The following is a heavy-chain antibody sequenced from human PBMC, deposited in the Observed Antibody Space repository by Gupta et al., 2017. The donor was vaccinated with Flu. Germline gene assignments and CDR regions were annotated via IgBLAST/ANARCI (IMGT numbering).Heavy chain of an antibody. CDR1: GFSLSTSGVG. CDR2: IYWDDDK. J-gene: IGHJ3*02. D-gene: IGHD3-22*01. V-gene: IGHV2-5*02. CDR3: AHRFRSYDSRGPRAFDI. Sequence: QITLKESGPTLVKPTQTLTLTCTFSGFSLSTSGVGVGWIRQPPGKALEWLALIYWDDDKRYSPSLKSRLTITKDTSKNQVVLTMTNMDPVDTATYYCAHRFRSYDSRGPRAFDIWGQGTMVTVSS.